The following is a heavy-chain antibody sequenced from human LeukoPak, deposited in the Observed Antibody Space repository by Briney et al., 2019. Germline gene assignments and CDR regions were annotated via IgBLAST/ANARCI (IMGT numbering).Heavy chain of an antibody. V-gene: IGHV1-69*05. D-gene: IGHD6-19*01. CDR2: IIPIFGTA. CDR1: GGTFSSYA. CDR3: ARGRWGSGWYFYY. J-gene: IGHJ4*02. Sequence: ASVKVSCKASGGTFSSYAISWVRQAPGQGLEWMGGIIPIFGTANYAQKFQGRVAITTDESTSTAYMELSSLRSEDTAVYYCARGRWGSGWYFYYWGQGTLVTVSS.